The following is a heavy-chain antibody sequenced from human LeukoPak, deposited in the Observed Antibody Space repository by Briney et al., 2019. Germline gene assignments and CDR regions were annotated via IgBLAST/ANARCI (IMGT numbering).Heavy chain of an antibody. Sequence: SETLSLTCAVYGGSFSGYYWSWIRQPAGKEPEWIGRVHTTGGTNYYPSLKSRLTMSVDTSKNQFSLHLTSVTAADTAVYYCAKGGESSLPFDYWGQGTLVTVSS. CDR2: VHTTGGT. V-gene: IGHV4-59*10. D-gene: IGHD3-16*01. CDR1: GGSFSGYY. CDR3: AKGGESSLPFDY. J-gene: IGHJ4*02.